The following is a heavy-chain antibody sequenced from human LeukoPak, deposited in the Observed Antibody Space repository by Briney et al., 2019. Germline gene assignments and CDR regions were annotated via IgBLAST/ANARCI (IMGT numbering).Heavy chain of an antibody. J-gene: IGHJ5*02. D-gene: IGHD3-10*01. CDR2: MNPNSGNT. CDR3: ARGFREGDWFDP. Sequence: ASVKVSCKASGYTFTSYDINWVRQATGQGLEWMGFMNPNSGNTGYAQKFQGRDTITRNTSISTAYMELSSLRSEDTAVYYCARGFREGDWFDPWGQGTLVTVSS. V-gene: IGHV1-8*01. CDR1: GYTFTSYD.